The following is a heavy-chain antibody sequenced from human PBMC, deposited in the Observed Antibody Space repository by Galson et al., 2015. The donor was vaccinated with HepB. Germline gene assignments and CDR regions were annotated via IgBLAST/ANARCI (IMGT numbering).Heavy chain of an antibody. CDR2: INPNSGGT. D-gene: IGHD6-25*01. Sequence: SVKVSCKASGYTFTGYYMHWMRQDPGQGHEWMGWINPNSGGTNYAQKFQGWVTMTRDTSIRTAYMELSRLRSDETAVYYCARVGSADSDAFDIWGQGTMVTVSS. V-gene: IGHV1-2*04. CDR3: ARVGSADSDAFDI. CDR1: GYTFTGYY. J-gene: IGHJ3*02.